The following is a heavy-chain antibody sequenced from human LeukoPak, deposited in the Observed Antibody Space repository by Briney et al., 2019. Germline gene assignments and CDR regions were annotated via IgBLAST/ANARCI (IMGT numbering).Heavy chain of an antibody. V-gene: IGHV4-39*07. J-gene: IGHJ5*02. Sequence: SETLSLTCTVSGDSITSSHYCWGWIRQPPGKGLEWIGSVYYSGNTYYNPSLKSRVTISLDTSENQFSLKLNSVTAADTAVYYCAREDGVEGGDFWSGYYASWFDPWGQGTLVTVSS. CDR2: VYYSGNT. CDR1: GDSITSSHYC. CDR3: AREDGVEGGDFWSGYYASWFDP. D-gene: IGHD3-3*01.